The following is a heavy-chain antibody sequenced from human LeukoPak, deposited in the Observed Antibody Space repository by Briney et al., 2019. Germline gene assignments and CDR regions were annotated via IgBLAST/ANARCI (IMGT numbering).Heavy chain of an antibody. CDR1: GYTFTTYV. CDR2: IKANTGNP. J-gene: IGHJ4*02. Sequence: ASVKVSCKASGYTFTTYVIHWVRQAPGQGLEWMGWIKANTGNPTYAQGFTGRFVFSLDTSLSTAYLQINSLKAEDTAIYYCARGGPFDHWGQGPLVTVSS. V-gene: IGHV7-4-1*02. CDR3: ARGGPFDH.